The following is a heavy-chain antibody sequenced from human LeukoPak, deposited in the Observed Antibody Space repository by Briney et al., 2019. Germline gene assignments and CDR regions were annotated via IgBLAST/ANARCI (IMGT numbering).Heavy chain of an antibody. J-gene: IGHJ5*02. CDR2: INHSGST. D-gene: IGHD5-24*01. CDR1: GGSFNGYS. Sequence: SETLSLTCTVYGGSFNGYSWTWIRQPPGKGLEWIGEINHSGSTNYNPSLKSRVTISADTSKANFSLRLSSVTAADTAVYYCARGRYTIWFDPWGQGTLVTVSS. V-gene: IGHV4-34*01. CDR3: ARGRYTIWFDP.